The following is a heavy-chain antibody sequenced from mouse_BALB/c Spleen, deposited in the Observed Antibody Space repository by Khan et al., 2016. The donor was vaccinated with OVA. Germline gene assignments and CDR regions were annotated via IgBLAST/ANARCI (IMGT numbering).Heavy chain of an antibody. CDR1: GFSLTTYG. CDR2: IWSGGST. D-gene: IGHD2-4*01. V-gene: IGHV2-2*02. Sequence: QVQLQQSGPGLVQPSQSLSITCTVSGFSLTTYGVHWVRQSPGKGLEWLGVIWSGGSTDYNAAFISRLSISKDSSKSQVFFKMNSLQVNDTAIYYCARNYDYDEGLAYWGQGTPVTVSA. CDR3: ARNYDYDEGLAY. J-gene: IGHJ3*01.